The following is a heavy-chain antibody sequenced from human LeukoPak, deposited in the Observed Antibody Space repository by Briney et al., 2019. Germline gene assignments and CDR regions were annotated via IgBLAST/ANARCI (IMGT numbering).Heavy chain of an antibody. CDR2: IKQDGSEK. D-gene: IGHD3-10*01. CDR1: GFTFSSYW. J-gene: IGHJ3*02. V-gene: IGHV3-7*01. CDR3: AKIHPEYLYYGSGKDAFDM. Sequence: GGSLRLSCAASGFTFSSYWMSWVRQAPGKGLEWMANIKQDGSEKYYVDSVKGRFTISRDNAKNSLYLQMSSLRAEDTAVYYCAKIHPEYLYYGSGKDAFDMWGPGTKVTVSS.